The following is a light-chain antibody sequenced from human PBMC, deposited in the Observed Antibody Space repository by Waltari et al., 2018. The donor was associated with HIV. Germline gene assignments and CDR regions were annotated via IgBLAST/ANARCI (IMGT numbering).Light chain of an antibody. V-gene: IGKV3D-20*01. Sequence: EIVLTQSPATLSLSPGERATLSCGASQAVSNNYLAWYQQKPGLAPRLLIYDASRRATGIPDRVSGSGAGTDFTLTISRLEPEDVVVYYCQQYGSSTSYTFGQGTKLEIK. J-gene: IGKJ2*01. CDR1: QAVSNNY. CDR3: QQYGSSTSYT. CDR2: DAS.